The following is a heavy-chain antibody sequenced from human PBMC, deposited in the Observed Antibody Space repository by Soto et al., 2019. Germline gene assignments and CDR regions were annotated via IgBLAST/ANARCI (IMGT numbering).Heavy chain of an antibody. CDR2: IYSGGDT. D-gene: IGHD1-26*01. Sequence: PGGSLRLSCAASGFTVSSNYMSWVRQAPGKGLERVSVIYSGGDTYYADSVKGRFTISRDNSKNTLYLQMSSLRAEDTAVYYCARDIGWSPLWEYWGQGTPVTVSS. J-gene: IGHJ4*02. CDR3: ARDIGWSPLWEY. CDR1: GFTVSSNY. V-gene: IGHV3-66*01.